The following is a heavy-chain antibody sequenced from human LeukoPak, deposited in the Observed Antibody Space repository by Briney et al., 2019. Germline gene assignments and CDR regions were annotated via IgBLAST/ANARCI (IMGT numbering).Heavy chain of an antibody. CDR2: ISSSSSYT. D-gene: IGHD1-20*01. CDR1: GFTFSDYY. J-gene: IGHJ4*02. Sequence: PGGSLRLSCAASGFTFSDYYMSWIAQPPGKGLEWVSYISSSSSYTNYADSVKGRFTISRDSAKNSLYLQMNSLRAEDTAMYYCARVITGTTWAPDYWGQGTLVTVSS. V-gene: IGHV3-11*06. CDR3: ARVITGTTWAPDY.